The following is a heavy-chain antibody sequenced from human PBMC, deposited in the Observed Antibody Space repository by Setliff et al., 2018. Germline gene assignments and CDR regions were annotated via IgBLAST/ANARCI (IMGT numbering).Heavy chain of an antibody. Sequence: ASVKVSCKASGYTFTTYGIIWVRQAPGQGLEWMGWTSAYNDNTNYAQGLQGRVTMTTDTSTSTAYMELRGLGSDDTAVYYCARGGYSYGYDHGFDIWGQGTMVTVSS. CDR3: ARGGYSYGYDHGFDI. J-gene: IGHJ3*02. D-gene: IGHD5-18*01. CDR2: TSAYNDNT. CDR1: GYTFTTYG. V-gene: IGHV1-18*01.